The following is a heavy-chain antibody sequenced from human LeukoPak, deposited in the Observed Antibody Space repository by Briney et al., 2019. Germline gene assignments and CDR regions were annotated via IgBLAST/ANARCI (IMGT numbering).Heavy chain of an antibody. J-gene: IGHJ4*02. CDR3: AIAPLGYIGY. Sequence: SETLCVTCAVYGGSFSGYYWSGIRQPPGKGLEWIGEINHSGSTNYNPSLKSRVTISVDTSKNQFSLKLSSVTAADTAVYYCAIAPLGYIGYWGPGTLVTVSS. CDR2: INHSGST. D-gene: IGHD1-1*01. V-gene: IGHV4-34*01. CDR1: GGSFSGYY.